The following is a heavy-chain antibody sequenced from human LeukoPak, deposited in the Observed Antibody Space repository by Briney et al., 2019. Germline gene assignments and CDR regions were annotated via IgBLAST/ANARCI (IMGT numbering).Heavy chain of an antibody. D-gene: IGHD6-19*01. CDR3: AGGGQWLAFDS. Sequence: SETLSLTCSVSGGSISSYYWSWIRQPPGKGLEWIGCLYHSGTTTYNPSLKRRITRSVDTSRNQFSLKLNSMAAGDTALYFCAGGGQWLAFDSWGQGTLVTVSS. CDR2: LYHSGTT. CDR1: GGSISSYY. V-gene: IGHV4-59*01. J-gene: IGHJ4*02.